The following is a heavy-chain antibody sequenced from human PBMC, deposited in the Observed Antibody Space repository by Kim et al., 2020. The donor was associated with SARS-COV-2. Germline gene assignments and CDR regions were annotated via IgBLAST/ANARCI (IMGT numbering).Heavy chain of an antibody. Sequence: ASVKVSCKASGYTFTSYAMNWVRQAPGQGLEWMGWINTNTGNPTYAQGFTGRFVFSLDTSVSTAYLQISSLKAEDTAVYYCARDRPSGGSYSRWFDPWGQGTLVTVSS. CDR2: INTNTGNP. CDR3: ARDRPSGGSYSRWFDP. J-gene: IGHJ5*02. D-gene: IGHD1-26*01. CDR1: GYTFTSYA. V-gene: IGHV7-4-1*02.